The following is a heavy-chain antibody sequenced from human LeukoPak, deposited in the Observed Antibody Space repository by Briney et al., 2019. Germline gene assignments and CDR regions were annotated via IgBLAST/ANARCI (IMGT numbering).Heavy chain of an antibody. CDR3: AKDPFYCTNGVCSQYYFDY. Sequence: GGSLRLSCAASGFTFSSYAMSWVRQAPGKGLEWVSAISGSGGSTYYADSVKGRFTISRDNSKNTLYLQMNSLRAEDTAAYYCAKDPFYCTNGVCSQYYFDYWGQGTLVTVSS. V-gene: IGHV3-23*01. CDR2: ISGSGGST. D-gene: IGHD2-8*01. CDR1: GFTFSSYA. J-gene: IGHJ4*02.